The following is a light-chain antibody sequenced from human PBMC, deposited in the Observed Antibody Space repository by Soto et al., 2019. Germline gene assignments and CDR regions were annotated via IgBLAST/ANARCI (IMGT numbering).Light chain of an antibody. CDR1: QSFGRW. CDR2: KAS. Sequence: DIQMTQSPSTLSASVGDRVTITCRASQSFGRWLAWYQQKPGKAPKLLIYKASILQSGVPSRFSGSGSGTDFTLTINRLEPEEFVIYYCQQYGSSPWTFGQGTKVDIK. J-gene: IGKJ1*01. V-gene: IGKV1-5*03. CDR3: QQYGSSPWT.